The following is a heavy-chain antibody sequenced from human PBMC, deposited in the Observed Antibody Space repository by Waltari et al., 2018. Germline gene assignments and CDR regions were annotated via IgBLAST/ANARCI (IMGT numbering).Heavy chain of an antibody. CDR2: IIPILGIA. V-gene: IGHV1-69*08. Sequence: QVQLVQSGAEVKKPGSSVKVSCKASGGTFSRYTISWLRQAPGHGLEWMVRIIPILGIANYAQKFQGRVTITADKSTSTAYMELSSLRSEDTAVYYCAREPYYYGSGSYYSDDAFDIWGQGTMVTVSS. CDR1: GGTFSRYT. CDR3: AREPYYYGSGSYYSDDAFDI. J-gene: IGHJ3*02. D-gene: IGHD3-10*01.